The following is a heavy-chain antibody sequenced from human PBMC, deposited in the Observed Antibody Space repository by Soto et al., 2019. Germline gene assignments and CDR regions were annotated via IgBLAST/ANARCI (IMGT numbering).Heavy chain of an antibody. J-gene: IGHJ4*02. CDR2: ITSNGGST. V-gene: IGHV3-64D*06. Sequence: GGSVRLSCSASGFTFSSYVMNWVRQAPGKGLEYVSGITSNGGSTFYADSVKGRFIISRDNSQNTVYLQMSSLTTADTAVYYCLVASAAYWGQGTQVTVSS. CDR1: GFTFSSYV. D-gene: IGHD6-13*01. CDR3: LVASAAY.